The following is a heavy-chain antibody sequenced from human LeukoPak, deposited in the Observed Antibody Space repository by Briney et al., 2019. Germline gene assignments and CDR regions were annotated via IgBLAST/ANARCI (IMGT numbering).Heavy chain of an antibody. D-gene: IGHD3-3*01. CDR2: IIPIFGTA. V-gene: IGHV1-69*13. J-gene: IGHJ4*02. Sequence: SVKVSCKASGGTFSSYAISWVRQAPGQGLEWMGGIIPIFGTANYAQKFQGRVTITADESTSTAYMELSSLRSEDTAVYYCARGRRGIFGVVVYYFDYWGRGTLVTVSS. CDR1: GGTFSSYA. CDR3: ARGRRGIFGVVVYYFDY.